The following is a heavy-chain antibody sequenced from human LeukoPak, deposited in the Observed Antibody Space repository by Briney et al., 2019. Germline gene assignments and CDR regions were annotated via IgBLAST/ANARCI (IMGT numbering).Heavy chain of an antibody. CDR1: GFTFSNYA. J-gene: IGHJ1*01. V-gene: IGHV3-23*01. CDR3: AKRDFADSDGYAPFLQV. Sequence: PGGSLRLSCAASGFTFSNYAMSWVRQAPGKGLEWVSGISGSGISTYYADSVKGRFSISRDNSKNTLYLQMYSLRVEDTAKYYCAKRDFADSDGYAPFLQVWGQGTLVTVS. CDR2: ISGSGIST. D-gene: IGHD3-22*01.